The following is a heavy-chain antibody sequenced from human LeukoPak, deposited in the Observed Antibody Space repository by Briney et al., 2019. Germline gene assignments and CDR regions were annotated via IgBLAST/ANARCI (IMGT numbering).Heavy chain of an antibody. V-gene: IGHV3-21*01. CDR2: ISSSSSYI. CDR1: GFTFSSYS. CDR3: AKGGYCSGGSCYSFDY. J-gene: IGHJ4*02. D-gene: IGHD2-15*01. Sequence: GSLRLSCAASGFTFSSYSMNWVRQAPGRGLEWVSSISSSSSYIYYADSMKGRFTISRGNAKKSLYLQMNSLRAEDTAVYYCAKGGYCSGGSCYSFDYWGQGTLVTVSS.